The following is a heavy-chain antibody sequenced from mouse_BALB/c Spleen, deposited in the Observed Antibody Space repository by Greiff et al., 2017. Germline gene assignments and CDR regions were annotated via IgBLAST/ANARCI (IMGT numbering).Heavy chain of an antibody. Sequence: VQLQQSGAELAKPGASVKMSCKASGYTFTSYWMHWVKQRPGQGLEWIGYINPSTGYTEYNQKFKDKATLTADKSSSTAYMQLSSLTSEDSAVYYCASYGYEGGGYAMDYWGQGTSVTVSS. D-gene: IGHD2-2*01. CDR3: ASYGYEGGGYAMDY. V-gene: IGHV1-7*01. CDR2: INPSTGYT. CDR1: GYTFTSYW. J-gene: IGHJ4*01.